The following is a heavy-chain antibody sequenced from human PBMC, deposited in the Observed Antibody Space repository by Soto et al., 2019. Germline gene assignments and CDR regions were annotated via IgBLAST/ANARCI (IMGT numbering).Heavy chain of an antibody. CDR2: IVPIFGAA. CDR3: ARGVYSETGGYYFFV. J-gene: IGHJ4*02. CDR1: GGTFSRYA. V-gene: IGHV1-69*13. D-gene: IGHD3-22*01. Sequence: SVKVSCKASGGTFSRYALSWVRQAPGQGPEWMGGIVPIFGAANYAQKFQGRVTITADESTSTAYMELRSLRSEDTAVYYCARGVYSETGGYYFFVWGQGTPVTVSS.